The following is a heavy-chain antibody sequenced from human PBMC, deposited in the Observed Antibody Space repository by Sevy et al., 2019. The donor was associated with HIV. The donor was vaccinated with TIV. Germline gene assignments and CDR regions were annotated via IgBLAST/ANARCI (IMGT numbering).Heavy chain of an antibody. V-gene: IGHV4-34*01. Sequence: SETLSLTCAVYGGSFSGYYWSWIRQPPGKGLEWIGEINHSGSTNYNPSLKSRVTISVDTSKNQFSLKLSSVTAADTAVYYCAGGPPPRLGRGSRYFDLWGRGTLVTVSS. D-gene: IGHD1-26*01. J-gene: IGHJ2*01. CDR2: INHSGST. CDR3: AGGPPPRLGRGSRYFDL. CDR1: GGSFSGYY.